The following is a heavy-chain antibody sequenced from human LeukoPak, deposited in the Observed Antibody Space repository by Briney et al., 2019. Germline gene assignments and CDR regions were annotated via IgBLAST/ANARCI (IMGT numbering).Heavy chain of an antibody. V-gene: IGHV1-24*01. Sequence: ASVKVSCKVSGYTLTELSMHWVRQAPGKGLEWMGGFDPEDGETIYAQKFQGRVTMTEDTSTDTAYMELSSLRSEDTAVYYCATSQRYQLLYGDFDYWGQGTLVTVSS. CDR2: FDPEDGET. CDR3: ATSQRYQLLYGDFDY. J-gene: IGHJ4*02. D-gene: IGHD2-2*02. CDR1: GYTLTELS.